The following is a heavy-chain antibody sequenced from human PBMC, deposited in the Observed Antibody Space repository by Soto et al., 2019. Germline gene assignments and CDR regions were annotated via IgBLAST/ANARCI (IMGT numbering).Heavy chain of an antibody. Sequence: SGPTLVNPTQTLTLTCTFSGFSLSTSGVGVGWIRQPPGKALEWLALIYWDDDKRYSPSLKSRLTITKDTSKNQVVLTMTNMDPVDTATYYCAHRVVVSGYSSSWPTFDYWGQGTLVTVSS. CDR1: GFSLSTSGVG. V-gene: IGHV2-5*02. J-gene: IGHJ4*02. D-gene: IGHD6-13*01. CDR3: AHRVVVSGYSSSWPTFDY. CDR2: IYWDDDK.